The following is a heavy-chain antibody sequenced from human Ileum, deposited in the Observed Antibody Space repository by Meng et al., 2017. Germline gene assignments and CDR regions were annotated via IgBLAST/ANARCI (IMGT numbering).Heavy chain of an antibody. V-gene: IGHV3-11*04. CDR2: ITNSGDTI. J-gene: IGHJ4*02. D-gene: IGHD3-16*01. Sequence: GGSLRLSCAASGFTFSDYYLNWIRQAPGKGLEWVSYITNSGDTIYYARSVKGRFTISRDNTKNSLSLQMNTLRAEDTAVYYCVASDAYTYPVDYWGQGTLVTVSS. CDR1: GFTFSDYY. CDR3: VASDAYTYPVDY.